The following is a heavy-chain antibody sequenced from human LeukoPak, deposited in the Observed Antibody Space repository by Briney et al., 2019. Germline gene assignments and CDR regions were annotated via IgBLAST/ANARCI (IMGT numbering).Heavy chain of an antibody. Sequence: GGSLRLSCAASGFTFSSYSMNWVRQAPGKGLEWVSSISSSSSYIYYADSVKGRFTISRDNAKNSLYLQMNSLRAEDTAVYYCARGDNYYDSSGYIDAFDIWGQGTMVTVSS. D-gene: IGHD3-22*01. V-gene: IGHV3-21*01. CDR2: ISSSSSYI. J-gene: IGHJ3*02. CDR3: ARGDNYYDSSGYIDAFDI. CDR1: GFTFSSYS.